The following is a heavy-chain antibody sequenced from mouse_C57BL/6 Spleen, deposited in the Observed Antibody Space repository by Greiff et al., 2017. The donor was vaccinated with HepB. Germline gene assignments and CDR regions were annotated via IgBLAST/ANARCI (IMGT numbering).Heavy chain of an antibody. Sequence: VKLVESGAELVRPGASVTLSCKASGYTFTDYEMHWVKQTPVHGLEWIGAIDPETGGTAYNQKFKGEAILTADKSSSTAYMELRSLTSEDSAVYYCMVTNFDYWGQGTTLTVSS. CDR2: IDPETGGT. J-gene: IGHJ2*01. CDR1: GYTFTDYE. CDR3: MVTNFDY. D-gene: IGHD2-2*01. V-gene: IGHV1-15*01.